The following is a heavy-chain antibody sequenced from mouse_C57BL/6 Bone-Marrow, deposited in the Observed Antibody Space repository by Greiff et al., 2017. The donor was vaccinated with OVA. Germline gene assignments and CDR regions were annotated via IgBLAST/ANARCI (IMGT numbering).Heavy chain of an antibody. J-gene: IGHJ4*01. Sequence: EVNVVESGGDLVKPGGSLKLSCAASGFTFSSYGMSWVRQTPDKRLEWVATISSGGSYTYYPDSVKGRFTISRDNAKNTLYLQMSSLKSEDTAMYYCARGTRNYYAMDYWGQGTSVTVSS. V-gene: IGHV5-6*01. CDR2: ISSGGSYT. CDR3: ARGTRNYYAMDY. CDR1: GFTFSSYG. D-gene: IGHD3-3*01.